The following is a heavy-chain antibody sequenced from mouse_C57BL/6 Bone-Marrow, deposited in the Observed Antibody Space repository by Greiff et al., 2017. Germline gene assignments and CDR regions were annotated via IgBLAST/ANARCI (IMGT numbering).Heavy chain of an antibody. J-gene: IGHJ2*01. D-gene: IGHD3-2*02. Sequence: QVQLKQPGAELVMPGASVKLSCKASGYTFTSYWMHWVKQRPGQGLEWIGEIDPSDSYTNYNQKFQGKSTLTVDKSSSTAYMQLSSLTSEDSAVYYCARQLRLFDYWGQGTTLTVSS. V-gene: IGHV1-69*01. CDR1: GYTFTSYW. CDR3: ARQLRLFDY. CDR2: IDPSDSYT.